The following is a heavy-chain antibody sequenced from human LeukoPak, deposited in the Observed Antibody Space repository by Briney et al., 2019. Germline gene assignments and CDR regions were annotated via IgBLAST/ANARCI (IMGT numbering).Heavy chain of an antibody. CDR1: GGTFSSYA. J-gene: IGHJ5*02. Sequence: ASVKVSCKASGGTFSSYAISWVRQAPGQGLEWMGWMNPNSGNTGYAQKFQGRVTMTRNTSISTVYMELSSLRSEDTAVYYCARVYGSADPWGQGTLVTVSS. V-gene: IGHV1-8*02. CDR3: ARVYGSADP. D-gene: IGHD3-10*01. CDR2: MNPNSGNT.